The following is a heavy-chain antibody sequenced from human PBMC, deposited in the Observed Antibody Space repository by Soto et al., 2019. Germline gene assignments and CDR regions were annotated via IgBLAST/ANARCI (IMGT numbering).Heavy chain of an antibody. Sequence: GSLRLSCAASGFTVSSNYMSWVRQAPGKGLEWVSVIYSGGSTYYADSVKGRFTISRDNSKNTLYLQMNSLRAEDTAVYYCAREITPGILTYWGQGTLVTVSS. CDR3: AREITPGILTY. CDR2: IYSGGST. D-gene: IGHD6-13*01. J-gene: IGHJ4*02. V-gene: IGHV3-66*01. CDR1: GFTVSSNY.